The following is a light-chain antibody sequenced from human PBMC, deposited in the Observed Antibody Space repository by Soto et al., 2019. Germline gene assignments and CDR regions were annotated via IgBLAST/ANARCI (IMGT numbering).Light chain of an antibody. CDR1: SGSVSTSYL. J-gene: IGLJ2*01. V-gene: IGLV8-61*01. CDR2: NTN. CDR3: MLHVGSGISV. Sequence: QTVVTQEPSFSVSPGGTVTLTCGLTSGSVSTSYLPSWYQQTPGQAPRTLIYNTNTRSFGVPDRFSGSILGTKAALTITGAQADDESDYYCMLHVGSGISVFGGGTKVTVL.